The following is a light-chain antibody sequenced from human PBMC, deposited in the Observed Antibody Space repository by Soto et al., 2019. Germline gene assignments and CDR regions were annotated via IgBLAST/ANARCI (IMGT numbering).Light chain of an antibody. Sequence: DIQMTQSPSSLSASVGDRVTITCRASQGISNYFAWYQQKPGEVSKLLIYDASTLQSGVPTRFSGSGTGTDITLTISSLQPEDVATYYCQKYNSALLTFGGGTKVEIK. V-gene: IGKV1-27*01. CDR1: QGISNY. J-gene: IGKJ4*01. CDR2: DAS. CDR3: QKYNSALLT.